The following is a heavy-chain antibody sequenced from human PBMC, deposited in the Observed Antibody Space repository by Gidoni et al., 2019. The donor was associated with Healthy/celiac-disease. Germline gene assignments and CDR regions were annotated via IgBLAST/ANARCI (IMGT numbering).Heavy chain of an antibody. J-gene: IGHJ4*02. Sequence: EVQLLESGGGLVQPWGALRLSCDASGFTFSGYAMIGVRQAPGQGLEWGSDIRGSGGSTYYADSVKGLFTISRDKSKNTLYLQMNILRAEDTAVYYCAKDQDIVAAYFDYWGQGTLVTVSS. CDR2: IRGSGGST. D-gene: IGHD5-12*01. V-gene: IGHV3-23*01. CDR3: AKDQDIVAAYFDY. CDR1: GFTFSGYA.